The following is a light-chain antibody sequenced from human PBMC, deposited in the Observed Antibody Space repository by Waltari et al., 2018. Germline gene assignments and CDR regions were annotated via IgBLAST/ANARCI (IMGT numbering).Light chain of an antibody. J-gene: IGKJ1*01. Sequence: DIQMTQSPSSLSASVGDRVTITCRASQSISSYLNWYQQKPGKAPKILIYAASSVQSWVPSRFSGSGSGTDFTLTISSLQPEDFATYYCQQSYSTPRTFGQGTKVEIK. CDR2: AAS. V-gene: IGKV1-39*01. CDR3: QQSYSTPRT. CDR1: QSISSY.